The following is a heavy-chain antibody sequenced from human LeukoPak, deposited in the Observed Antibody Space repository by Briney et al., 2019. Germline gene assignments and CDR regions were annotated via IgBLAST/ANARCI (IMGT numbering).Heavy chain of an antibody. V-gene: IGHV3-33*06. CDR1: GFTFSNYG. CDR2: MWYDESNE. D-gene: IGHD1-1*01. CDR3: AKANWDDEYIFTN. J-gene: IGHJ4*02. Sequence: GGSLRLSCAASGFTFSNYGMHWVRQAPGKGLEWVAVMWYDESNEYSGDSVKGRFTISRDNSKNTLYVQMNSLRAEDTAVYYCAKANWDDEYIFTNWGQGTLVAVSS.